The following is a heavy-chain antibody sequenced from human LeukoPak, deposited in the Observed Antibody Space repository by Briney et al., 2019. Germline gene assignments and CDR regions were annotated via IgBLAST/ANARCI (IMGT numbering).Heavy chain of an antibody. V-gene: IGHV4-34*01. CDR3: ARGRQYCSSTSCYRHLYYFDY. D-gene: IGHD2-2*01. Sequence: PSETLSLTCAVYGVSFSGYYWSWLRQPPGKGLEWIGEINHSGSTNYNPSLKSRVTISVDTSKDQFSLKLSSVTAADTAVYYCARGRQYCSSTSCYRHLYYFDYWGQGTLVTVSS. CDR1: GVSFSGYY. CDR2: INHSGST. J-gene: IGHJ4*02.